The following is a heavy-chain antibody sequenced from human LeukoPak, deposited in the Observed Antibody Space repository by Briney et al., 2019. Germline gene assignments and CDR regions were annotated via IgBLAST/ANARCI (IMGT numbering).Heavy chain of an antibody. J-gene: IGHJ6*02. D-gene: IGHD3-10*01. Sequence: PSETLPLTCAVSGGSISSSNWWNWVRQAPGKGLEWIGEIYHSGSTNYNPSLKSRVTISVDKSKNQFSLKLSSVTAADTAVYYCARDPRPLYYYGSGSSPVYYYYGMDVWGQGTTVTVSS. CDR2: IYHSGST. CDR3: ARDPRPLYYYGSGSSPVYYYYGMDV. V-gene: IGHV4-4*02. CDR1: GGSISSSNW.